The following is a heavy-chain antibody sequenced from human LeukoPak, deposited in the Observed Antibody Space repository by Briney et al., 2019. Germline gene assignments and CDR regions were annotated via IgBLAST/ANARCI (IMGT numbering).Heavy chain of an antibody. D-gene: IGHD4-17*01. CDR2: IRYDGSTE. V-gene: IGHV3-30*02. CDR3: AKEGDYGDYGWLDP. CDR1: GFTFRNYG. Sequence: HPGGSLRLSCAASGFTFRNYGMHWVRQAPGKGLEWVAFIRYDGSTEYYADSVKGRLTISRDNSKNTLYLQMNSVSGEDTAVYYCAKEGDYGDYGWLDPWGQGTLVTVSS. J-gene: IGHJ5*02.